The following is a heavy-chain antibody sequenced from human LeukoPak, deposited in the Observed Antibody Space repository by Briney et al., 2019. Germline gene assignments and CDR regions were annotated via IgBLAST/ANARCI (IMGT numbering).Heavy chain of an antibody. D-gene: IGHD2-21*01. CDR2: IKQDGSEK. J-gene: IGHJ4*02. V-gene: IGHV3-7*01. CDR1: GFTFSSYW. Sequence: PGGSLRLSCAASGFTFSSYWMDWVRQAPGEGLEWVANIKQDGSEKYYVDSVKGRFTISRDNAKNSLYLQMNSLRADDTAVYYCARDRDWYTFDCWGQGALVTVSS. CDR3: ARDRDWYTFDC.